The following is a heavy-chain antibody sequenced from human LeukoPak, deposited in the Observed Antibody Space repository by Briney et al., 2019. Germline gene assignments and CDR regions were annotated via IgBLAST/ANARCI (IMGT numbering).Heavy chain of an antibody. CDR3: AKAGGSYCACADY. Sequence: GGSLRLSCAASGFTFSSYWMHWVRQAPGKGLEWVSGISGSGGGAYYADSVKGRFTISRDNSKNTLSLQMNSLRAEDTALYYCAKAGGSYCACADYWGQGTLVTVSS. D-gene: IGHD1-26*01. CDR1: GFTFSSYW. CDR2: ISGSGGGA. V-gene: IGHV3-23*01. J-gene: IGHJ4*02.